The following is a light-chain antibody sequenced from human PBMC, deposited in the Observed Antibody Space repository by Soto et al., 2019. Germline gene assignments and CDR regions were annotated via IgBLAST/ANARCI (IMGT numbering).Light chain of an antibody. CDR3: QHHXTSPQNT. Sequence: DIVLTQSPGTLSLSPGERATLSCRASQSLTNSYLAWYQQKPGQAPRLLIYAASTRATGIPDRXSGSXSGXXXXXXXXXXXPEDFAVXXCQHHXTSPQNTFGQGTKLEIK. J-gene: IGKJ2*01. V-gene: IGKV3-20*01. CDR1: QSLTNSY. CDR2: AAS.